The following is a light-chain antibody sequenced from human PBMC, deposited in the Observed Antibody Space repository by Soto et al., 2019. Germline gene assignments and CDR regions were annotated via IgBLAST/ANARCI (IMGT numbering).Light chain of an antibody. V-gene: IGKV3-15*01. Sequence: EIVMTHSPATLSVSPGERATLSCRASQSVSSNLAWYQQKPGQAPRLLIYGASTRATGIPARFSGSGSGTELTLTISSLQSEDFAVYYCQQYNNWPPYTFGQGTKLEIK. CDR1: QSVSSN. CDR3: QQYNNWPPYT. CDR2: GAS. J-gene: IGKJ2*01.